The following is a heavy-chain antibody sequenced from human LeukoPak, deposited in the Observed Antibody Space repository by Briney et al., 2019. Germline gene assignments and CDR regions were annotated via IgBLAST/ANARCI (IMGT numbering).Heavy chain of an antibody. Sequence: SETLSLTCTVSGGSISSYYWSWIRQPAGKGLEWIGRIYTSGSTNYNPSLKSRVTMSVDTSKNQFSLKLSSVTAADTAVYYCASSVFGVVMDYYYMDVWGKGTTVTASS. V-gene: IGHV4-4*07. D-gene: IGHD3-3*01. J-gene: IGHJ6*03. CDR2: IYTSGST. CDR3: ASSVFGVVMDYYYMDV. CDR1: GGSISSYY.